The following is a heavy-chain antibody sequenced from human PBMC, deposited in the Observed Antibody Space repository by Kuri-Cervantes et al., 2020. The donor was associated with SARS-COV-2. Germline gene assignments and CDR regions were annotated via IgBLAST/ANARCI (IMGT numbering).Heavy chain of an antibody. D-gene: IGHD3-22*01. J-gene: IGHJ4*02. CDR3: ARDRSSSGYSDY. Sequence: SETLSLTCTVSGGSISSYYWSWIRQPPGKGLEWIGYIYYSGSTNYNPSLKSRVTISVDTSKNQFSLKLSSVTAADTAVYYCARDRSSSGYSDYWGQGTLVTFSS. CDR2: IYYSGST. CDR1: GGSISSYY. V-gene: IGHV4-59*01.